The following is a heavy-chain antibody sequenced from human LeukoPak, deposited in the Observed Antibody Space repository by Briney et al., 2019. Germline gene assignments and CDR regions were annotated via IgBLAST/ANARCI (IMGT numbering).Heavy chain of an antibody. CDR1: GFSFSSHG. Sequence: GGSLRLSCAASGFSFSSHGMSWVRQAPGKGLEWVSGIIGGAGGTYYADSVKGRFTISRDNAKNSLYLQMNSLRAEDTAVYYCARLRVAVAGLYYYYYYYMDVWGKGTTVTISS. CDR2: IIGGAGGT. CDR3: ARLRVAVAGLYYYYYYYMDV. D-gene: IGHD6-19*01. V-gene: IGHV3-23*01. J-gene: IGHJ6*03.